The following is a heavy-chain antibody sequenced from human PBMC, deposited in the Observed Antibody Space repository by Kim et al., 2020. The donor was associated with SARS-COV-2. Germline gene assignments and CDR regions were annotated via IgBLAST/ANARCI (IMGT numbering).Heavy chain of an antibody. CDR3: ARRSNEVTIFGVVRFYGMDV. CDR1: GFTFSSYS. V-gene: IGHV3-48*01. J-gene: IGHJ6*02. Sequence: GGSLRLSFAASGFTFSSYSMNWVRQAPGKGLEWVSHISSSSSNIYYADSIKGRFTISRDNAKNSLYLQMNSLRVEDTAVYYCARRSNEVTIFGVVRFYGMDVWGQGTTVPVSS. CDR2: ISSSSSNI. D-gene: IGHD3-3*01.